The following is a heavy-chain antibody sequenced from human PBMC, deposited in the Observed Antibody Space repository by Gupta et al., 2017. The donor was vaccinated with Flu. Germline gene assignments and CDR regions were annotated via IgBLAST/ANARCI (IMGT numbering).Heavy chain of an antibody. Sequence: QVQLVESGGGVVQPGRSLRLSCAASGFTFSSYGMHWVRQAPGKGLEWVAVIWYDGSNKYYADSVKGRFTISRDNSKNTLYLQMNSLRAEDTAVYYCARDLSSSWYRPVYYYYGMDVWGQGTTVTVSS. CDR2: IWYDGSNK. CDR3: ARDLSSSWYRPVYYYYGMDV. J-gene: IGHJ6*02. V-gene: IGHV3-33*01. D-gene: IGHD6-13*01. CDR1: GFTFSSYG.